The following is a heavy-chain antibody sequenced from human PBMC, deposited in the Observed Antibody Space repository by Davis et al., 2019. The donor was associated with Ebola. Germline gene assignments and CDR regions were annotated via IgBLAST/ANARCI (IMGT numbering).Heavy chain of an antibody. D-gene: IGHD4-17*01. Sequence: GESLKISCAASGFTVSSNYMSWVRQAPGKGLEWVSVIYSGGSTYYADSVKGRFTISRDNSKNTLYLQMNSLRAEDTAVYYCARDRYGDWDYWGQGTLVTVSS. CDR1: GFTVSSNY. CDR3: ARDRYGDWDY. CDR2: IYSGGST. J-gene: IGHJ4*02. V-gene: IGHV3-53*01.